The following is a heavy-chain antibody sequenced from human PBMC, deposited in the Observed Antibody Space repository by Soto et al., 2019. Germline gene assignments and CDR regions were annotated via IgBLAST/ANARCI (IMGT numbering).Heavy chain of an antibody. CDR1: GFTFSSYA. D-gene: IGHD3-10*01. J-gene: IGHJ5*02. Sequence: GGSLRLSCAASGFTFSSYAMSWVRQAPGKGLEWVSAISGSGGSTYYADSVKGRFTISRDNSKNTLYLQMNSLRAEDTAVYYCAKALYYYGSGSNWLDPWGQGTLVTVSS. CDR2: ISGSGGST. CDR3: AKALYYYGSGSNWLDP. V-gene: IGHV3-23*01.